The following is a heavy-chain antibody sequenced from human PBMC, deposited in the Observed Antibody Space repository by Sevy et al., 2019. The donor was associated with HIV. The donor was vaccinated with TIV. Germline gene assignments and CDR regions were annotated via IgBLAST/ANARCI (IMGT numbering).Heavy chain of an antibody. CDR2: IYSSGST. J-gene: IGHJ1*01. CDR3: ARDPEGYDSSGYFPEYFQH. CDR1: AGSISSYY. Sequence: SETLSLTCTVSAGSISSYYWSWIRQPAGKGLEWIGRIYSSGSTNYNPSLKSRVTMSVDTSKNQFSLKLSSVTAADTAVYYCARDPEGYDSSGYFPEYFQHWGQGTLVTVSS. V-gene: IGHV4-4*07. D-gene: IGHD3-22*01.